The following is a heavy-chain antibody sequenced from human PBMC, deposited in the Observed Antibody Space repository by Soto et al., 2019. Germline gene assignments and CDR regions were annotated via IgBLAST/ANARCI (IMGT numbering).Heavy chain of an antibody. CDR3: ARDLFGGGGSLYAGWFDP. CDR1: GDSVSSNSAA. V-gene: IGHV6-1*01. Sequence: SQTLSLTCAISGDSVSSNSAAWNWIRQSPSRGLEWLGRTYYRSKWYNDYAVSVKSRITINPDTSKNQFSLQLNSVTPEDTAVYYCARDLFGGGGSLYAGWFDPWGQGTLVTVSS. D-gene: IGHD3-10*01. CDR2: TYYRSKWYN. J-gene: IGHJ5*02.